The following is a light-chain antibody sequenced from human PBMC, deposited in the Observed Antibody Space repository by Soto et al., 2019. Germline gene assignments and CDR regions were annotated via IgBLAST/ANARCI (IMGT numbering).Light chain of an antibody. CDR1: QSVSSN. V-gene: IGKV3-15*01. J-gene: IGKJ5*01. Sequence: ETVMTQSPATLSVSPGERATLSCRASQSVSSNLAWYQQKPGQAPRLLIYGTSTSATGIPARFSGSGSGTEFTLTISSLQAKDFAIYYCQQYNNWPITFGQGTRLEIK. CDR2: GTS. CDR3: QQYNNWPIT.